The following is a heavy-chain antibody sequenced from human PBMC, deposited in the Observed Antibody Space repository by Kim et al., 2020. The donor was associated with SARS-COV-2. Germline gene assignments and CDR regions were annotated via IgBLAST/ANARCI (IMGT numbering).Heavy chain of an antibody. J-gene: IGHJ1*01. V-gene: IGHV3-74*01. CDR1: GFTFSTYW. D-gene: IGHD2-21*01. CDR3: ARDPRHKSYFQY. CDR2: INSDGSST. Sequence: GGSLRLSCAASGFTFSTYWMHWVRQVPGEGLVWVSRINSDGSSTDYADSVKGRFTISRDNAKNTLYLQMNSLRAEDTAVYYCARDPRHKSYFQYWGQGTLVTVSP.